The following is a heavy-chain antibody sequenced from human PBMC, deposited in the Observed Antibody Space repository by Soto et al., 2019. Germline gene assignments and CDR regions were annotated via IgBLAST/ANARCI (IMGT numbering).Heavy chain of an antibody. Sequence: GESLKISCNGSGYSFTSYWIGWVRQMPGKGLEWMGIIYPGDSDTRYSPSFQGQVTISADKSISTAYLQWSSLKASDTAMYYCAVVGGVVSAAIRVNWLDPWGQGTLVTVYS. CDR2: IYPGDSDT. CDR3: AVVGGVVSAAIRVNWLDP. CDR1: GYSFTSYW. D-gene: IGHD2-2*02. V-gene: IGHV5-51*01. J-gene: IGHJ5*02.